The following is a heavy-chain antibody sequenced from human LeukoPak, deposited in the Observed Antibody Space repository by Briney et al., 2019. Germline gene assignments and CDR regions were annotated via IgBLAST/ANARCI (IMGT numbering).Heavy chain of an antibody. J-gene: IGHJ4*02. CDR1: GGSISSSSYY. D-gene: IGHD3-10*01. V-gene: IGHV4-39*01. CDR3: ARITMVRGVDY. CDR2: IYYSGST. Sequence: PSETLSLTCTVSGGSISSSSYYCGWIRQPPGKGLEWFGSIYYSGSTYYNPSLKSRVTISVDTSKNQFSLKLSSVTAAETAVYYCARITMVRGVDYWGQGTLVTVSS.